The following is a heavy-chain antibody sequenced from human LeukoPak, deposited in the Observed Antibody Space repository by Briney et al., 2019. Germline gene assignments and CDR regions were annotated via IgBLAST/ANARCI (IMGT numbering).Heavy chain of an antibody. CDR1: GGTFSSYA. V-gene: IGHV1-69*05. CDR2: IIPIFGTA. Sequence: ASVKVSCKASGGTFSSYAISWVRQAPGQGLEWMGGIIPIFGTANYAQKFQGRVTITTDGSTSTAYMVLSSLRSEDTAVYYCARAPTGYYYYYMDVWGKGTTVTVSS. J-gene: IGHJ6*03. D-gene: IGHD2-8*02. CDR3: ARAPTGYYYYYMDV.